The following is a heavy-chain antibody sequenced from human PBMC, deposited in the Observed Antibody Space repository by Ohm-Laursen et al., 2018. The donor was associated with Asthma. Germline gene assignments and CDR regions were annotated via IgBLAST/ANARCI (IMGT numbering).Heavy chain of an antibody. CDR1: GYTFTSYG. Sequence: ATVKISCKPSGYTFTSYGISWVRQAPGQGLEWMGWISAYNGNTNYAQKLQGRVTMTTDTSTSTAYMELSSLRSEDTAVYYCATEARPYYYYYYSMDVWGQGTTVTVSS. CDR3: ATEARPYYYYYYSMDV. J-gene: IGHJ6*02. D-gene: IGHD6-6*01. V-gene: IGHV1-18*01. CDR2: ISAYNGNT.